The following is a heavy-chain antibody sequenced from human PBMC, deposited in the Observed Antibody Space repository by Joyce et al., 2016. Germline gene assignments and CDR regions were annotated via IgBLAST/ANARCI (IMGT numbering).Heavy chain of an antibody. V-gene: IGHV1-46*01. Sequence: QVQLVQSGAEVTKPGASVKVSCKASGYTFTNSYIHWVRQDPVQGLEWMGIINPSGGSTNSAQKFQGRVTMTRDTSTSTVYMELSSLGSEDTAVYYCARDTAMAAGYYYYGVDVWGQGATVTVSS. D-gene: IGHD5-18*01. CDR2: INPSGGST. CDR1: GYTFTNSY. CDR3: ARDTAMAAGYYYYGVDV. J-gene: IGHJ6*02.